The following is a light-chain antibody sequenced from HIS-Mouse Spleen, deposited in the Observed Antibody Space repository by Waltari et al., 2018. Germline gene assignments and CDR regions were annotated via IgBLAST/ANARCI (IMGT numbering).Light chain of an antibody. V-gene: IGLV2-8*01. CDR2: EVS. Sequence: QSALTQPPSASGSPGQSVTISCTGTSSDVGGYNYVSWYQQHPGKAPKLMLYEVSKRPSGVPGRFSGSKSSNAASMTVSGLQAEDEAYYYCSSYAGSNNLVFGGGTKLTVL. J-gene: IGLJ2*01. CDR1: SSDVGGYNY. CDR3: SSYAGSNNLV.